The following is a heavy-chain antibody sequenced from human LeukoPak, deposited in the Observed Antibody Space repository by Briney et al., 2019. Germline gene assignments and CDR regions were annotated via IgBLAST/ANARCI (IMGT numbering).Heavy chain of an antibody. CDR1: GGSISSSSYY. CDR3: LSYYDILTGYFQ. J-gene: IGHJ4*02. Sequence: SETLSLTCTVSGGSISSSSYYWGWIRQPPGKGPEWIGSIYYSGSTYYNPSLKSRVTISVDTSKNQFPLKLSSVTAADTAVYYCLSYYDILTGYFQWGQGTLVTVSS. CDR2: IYYSGST. D-gene: IGHD3-9*01. V-gene: IGHV4-39*01.